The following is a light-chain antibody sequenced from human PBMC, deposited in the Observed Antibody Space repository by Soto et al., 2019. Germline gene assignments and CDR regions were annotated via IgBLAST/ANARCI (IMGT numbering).Light chain of an antibody. CDR2: DVS. CDR1: SSDVGGYNY. CDR3: SSYTSSSPVV. J-gene: IGLJ2*01. Sequence: QSALTQPASVSGSPGQSITISCTGSSSDVGGYNYVSWYQQHPGKAPKVMIYDVSNRPSGVSNRFSGSKSGNTASLTISGLQAEDGADYYCSSYTSSSPVVFGGGTKLTVL. V-gene: IGLV2-14*01.